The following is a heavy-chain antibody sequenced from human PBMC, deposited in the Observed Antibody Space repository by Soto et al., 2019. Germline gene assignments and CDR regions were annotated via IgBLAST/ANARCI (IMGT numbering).Heavy chain of an antibody. J-gene: IGHJ4*02. V-gene: IGHV1-18*04. D-gene: IGHD3-10*01. CDR3: ASANHLRLVRGVDFDS. CDR2: ISAYNGNT. Sequence: GSVKVSCKASGYTFTSYGISWVRQAPGQGLEWMGWISAYNGNTNYAQKLQGRVTMTTDTSTSTAYMELRSLRSDDTAVYYCASANHLRLVRGVDFDSWDQGTLVTFSS. CDR1: GYTFTSYG.